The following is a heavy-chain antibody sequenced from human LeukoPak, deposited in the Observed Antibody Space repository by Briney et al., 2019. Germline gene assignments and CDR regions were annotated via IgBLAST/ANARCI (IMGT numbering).Heavy chain of an antibody. CDR2: IYYSGST. CDR1: AGSISSYY. V-gene: IGHV4-59*01. D-gene: IGHD3-10*01. J-gene: IGHJ6*02. CDR3: ARVNSGSYHYYGMDV. Sequence: SETLSLTCTVSAGSISSYYWSWIRQPPGKGLEWIGYIYYSGSTNYNPSLKSRVTISVDTSKNQFSLKLSSVTAADTAVYYCARVNSGSYHYYGMDVWGQGTTVTVSS.